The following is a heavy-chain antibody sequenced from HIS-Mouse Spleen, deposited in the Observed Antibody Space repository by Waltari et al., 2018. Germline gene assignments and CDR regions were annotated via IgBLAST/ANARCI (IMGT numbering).Heavy chain of an antibody. D-gene: IGHD6-6*01. J-gene: IGHJ4*02. Sequence: EVQLVESGGGLVQPGRSLRLSCAASGFTFDDYAMHWVRQAPGKGVEWVSGISWNSGSIGYADSVKGRFTISRDNAKNSLYLQMNSLRAEDTALYYCVKDMRYSSSYFDYWGQGTLVTVSS. V-gene: IGHV3-9*01. CDR1: GFTFDDYA. CDR2: ISWNSGSI. CDR3: VKDMRYSSSYFDY.